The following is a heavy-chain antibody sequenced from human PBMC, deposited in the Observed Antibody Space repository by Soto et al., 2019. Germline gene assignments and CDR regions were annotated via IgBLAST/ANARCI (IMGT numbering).Heavy chain of an antibody. CDR1: GFTFSSYG. CDR2: ISYDGSNK. J-gene: IGHJ4*02. D-gene: IGHD2-21*02. V-gene: IGHV3-30*18. Sequence: QVQLVESGGGVVQPGRSLRLSCAASGFTFSSYGMHWVRQAPGKGLEWVGVISYDGSNKYYADSVKGRFTISRDNSKNTLYLQMNSLRAEDTAVYYCAKEKTRVVVAAPLDYWGQGTLVTV. CDR3: AKEKTRVVVAAPLDY.